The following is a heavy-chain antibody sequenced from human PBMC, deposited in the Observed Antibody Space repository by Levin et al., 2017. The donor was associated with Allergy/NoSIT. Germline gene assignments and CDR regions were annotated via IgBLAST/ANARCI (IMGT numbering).Heavy chain of an antibody. D-gene: IGHD3-10*01. Sequence: GASVKVSCKASGYTFTGYYMHWVRQAPGQGLEWMGWINPNSGGTNYAQKFQGRVTMTRDTSISTAYMELSRLRSDDTAVYYCARRFTMAGYGGWFDPWGQGTLVTVSS. CDR3: ARRFTMAGYGGWFDP. V-gene: IGHV1-2*02. CDR2: INPNSGGT. J-gene: IGHJ5*02. CDR1: GYTFTGYY.